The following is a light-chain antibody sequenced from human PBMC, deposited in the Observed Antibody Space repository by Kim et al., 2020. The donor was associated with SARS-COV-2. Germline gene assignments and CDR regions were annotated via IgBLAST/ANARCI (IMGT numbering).Light chain of an antibody. CDR3: EQYRNYTWT. CDR2: KAS. J-gene: IGKJ1*01. CDR1: QSISTL. Sequence: DIQMTQSPSTLSASVRDRVTITCRASQSISTLLAWYQQKPGKAPKLLIYKASSLESGVPSRFSGSGSGTEFTLTISSLQPDDFATYYCEQYRNYTWTFGQGTTG. V-gene: IGKV1-5*03.